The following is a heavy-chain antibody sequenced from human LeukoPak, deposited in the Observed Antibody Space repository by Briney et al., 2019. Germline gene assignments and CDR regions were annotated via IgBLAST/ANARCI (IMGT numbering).Heavy chain of an antibody. D-gene: IGHD5-18*01. CDR1: GGSISSGDYY. Sequence: SETLSLTCTVSGGSISSGDYYWSWIRQPPGKGLEWIGYIYYSGSTYYNPSLKSRVTISVDTSKNQFSLKLSSVTAADTAVYYCARAVGDGYSYGPFDYWGQGTLVTVSS. V-gene: IGHV4-30-4*01. CDR3: ARAVGDGYSYGPFDY. J-gene: IGHJ4*02. CDR2: IYYSGST.